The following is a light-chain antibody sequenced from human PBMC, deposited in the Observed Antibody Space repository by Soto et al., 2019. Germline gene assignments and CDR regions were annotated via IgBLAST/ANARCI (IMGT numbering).Light chain of an antibody. CDR2: EVS. CDR3: SSYTTSSTYV. CDR1: SSDVGGYNF. V-gene: IGLV2-14*01. J-gene: IGLJ1*01. Sequence: QSALTQPASVSGSPGQSITISCTGTSSDVGGYNFVSWYQQHPGKAPKLMIYEVSNRPSGVSSRFSGSKSGNTDSLTISGLQAEDEADYSCSSYTTSSTYVFGTGTKLTVL.